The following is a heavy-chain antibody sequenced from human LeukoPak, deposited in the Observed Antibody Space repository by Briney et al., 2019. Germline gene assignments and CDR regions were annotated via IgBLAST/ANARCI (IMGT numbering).Heavy chain of an antibody. J-gene: IGHJ6*03. CDR1: RGSISSYY. V-gene: IGHV4-59*01. Sequence: SETLSLTCIVSRGSISSYYWSWIRQPPGKGLERIGYIYYSGSTNYNPSLKSRVTISVDTSKNQFSLKLSSVTAADTAVYYCARETSQKGAHYMDVWGKGTTVTISS. CDR3: ARETSQKGAHYMDV. CDR2: IYYSGST. D-gene: IGHD3-16*01.